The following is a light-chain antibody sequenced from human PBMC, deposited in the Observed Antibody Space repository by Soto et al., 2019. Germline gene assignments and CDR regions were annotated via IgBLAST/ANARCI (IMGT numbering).Light chain of an antibody. CDR2: DAS. Sequence: IQMTQSPSTLSASVGDRVTITCRASQSISSWLAWYQQKPGKAPKLLIYDASSLESGVPSRFSGSGSGTEFTLTISNLLSEDFAVYYCHQYNKWPPITFGQGTRLEI. CDR1: QSISSW. J-gene: IGKJ5*01. V-gene: IGKV1-5*01. CDR3: HQYNKWPPIT.